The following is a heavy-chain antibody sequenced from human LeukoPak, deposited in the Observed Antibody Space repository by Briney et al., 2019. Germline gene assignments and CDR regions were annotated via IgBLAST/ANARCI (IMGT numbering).Heavy chain of an antibody. V-gene: IGHV1-2*02. Sequence: ASVEVSCKASGYNFNAYNIQWVRQARGLGLEWMGWIDPKNGHTTYAEKFKGRVMVTRDTSITAVYMELRSLRSDDTAVYYCSRDVSGDGRVYIDHWGPGTSVSVSS. CDR2: IDPKNGHT. D-gene: IGHD6-19*01. CDR1: GYNFNAYN. J-gene: IGHJ4*02. CDR3: SRDVSGDGRVYIDH.